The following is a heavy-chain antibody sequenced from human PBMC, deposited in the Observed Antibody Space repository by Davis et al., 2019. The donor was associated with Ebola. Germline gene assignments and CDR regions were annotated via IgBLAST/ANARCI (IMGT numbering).Heavy chain of an antibody. Sequence: ASVKVSCKASGYTFTGYYMHWVRQAPGQGLEWMGIINPSGGSTSYAQKFQGRVTMTRDTSTSTVYMELSSLRSEDTAVYYCARVGGILLFDYWGQGTLVTVSS. V-gene: IGHV1-46*03. CDR2: INPSGGST. D-gene: IGHD1-26*01. CDR3: ARVGGILLFDY. J-gene: IGHJ4*02. CDR1: GYTFTGYY.